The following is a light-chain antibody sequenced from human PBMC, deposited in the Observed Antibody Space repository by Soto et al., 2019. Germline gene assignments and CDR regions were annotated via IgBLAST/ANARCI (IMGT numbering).Light chain of an antibody. V-gene: IGKV3-11*01. CDR3: QQRLNWPLT. Sequence: EIVLTQSPATLSLSPGERATLSCRASQSVSNFFVWYQQKRGQAPRLLIYDASKRATGIPARFSGSGSGTDCTLTISSLEPEDFAVYYCQQRLNWPLTFGGGTTVEIK. CDR1: QSVSNF. CDR2: DAS. J-gene: IGKJ4*01.